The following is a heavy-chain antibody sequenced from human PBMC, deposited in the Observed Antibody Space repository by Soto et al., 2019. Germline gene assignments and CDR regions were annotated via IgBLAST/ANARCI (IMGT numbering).Heavy chain of an antibody. CDR3: AINTQITGEGFDF. CDR2: ISPKIGST. CDR1: GYTFTDFF. J-gene: IGHJ4*02. D-gene: IGHD7-27*01. Sequence: QVQLVQSGTEVKRPGASVKLSCKTSGYTFTDFFSHWVRQAPGQGLEWMGWISPKIGSTYYAQKFQGWVTLTRHTSTTTVYMELTRLKSDDTAIYYWAINTQITGEGFDFWGQGSRVAVSS. V-gene: IGHV1-2*04.